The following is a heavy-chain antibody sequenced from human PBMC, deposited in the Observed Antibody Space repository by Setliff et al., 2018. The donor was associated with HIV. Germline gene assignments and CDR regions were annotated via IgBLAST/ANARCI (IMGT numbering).Heavy chain of an antibody. CDR3: ARNDAFDI. CDR2: IHTNGRT. V-gene: IGHV4-61*09. Sequence: SCTVSGDSISRDFYYWNWIRQPAGKGLEWIGHIHTNGRTHYNPSLQSRVTISMDTSKNQFSLKLSSVTAADTAVYYCARNDAFDIWGQGTLVTV. J-gene: IGHJ3*02. CDR1: GDSISRDFYY.